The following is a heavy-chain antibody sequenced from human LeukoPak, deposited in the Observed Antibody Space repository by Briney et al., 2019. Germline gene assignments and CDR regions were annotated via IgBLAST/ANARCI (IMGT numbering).Heavy chain of an antibody. Sequence: ASVKVSCKASGYTFTSYYMHRVRQAPGQGLEWMGIINPSGGSTSYAQKFQGRVTMTRDMSTSTVYMELSSLRSEDTAVYYCARDRRDYGGNSYFDYWGQGTLVTVSS. CDR2: INPSGGST. D-gene: IGHD4-23*01. CDR3: ARDRRDYGGNSYFDY. CDR1: GYTFTSYY. J-gene: IGHJ4*02. V-gene: IGHV1-46*01.